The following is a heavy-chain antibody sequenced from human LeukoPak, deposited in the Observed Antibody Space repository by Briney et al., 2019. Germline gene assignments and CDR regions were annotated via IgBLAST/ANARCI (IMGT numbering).Heavy chain of an antibody. D-gene: IGHD6-13*01. Sequence: GGSLRLSCAASGFTLSSYSMNWVRQAPGKGLEWVSSISSSSSYIYYADSVKGRFTISRDNAKNSLYLQMNSLRAEDTAVYYCARENRAAAGTFDYWGQGTLVTVSS. CDR1: GFTLSSYS. CDR3: ARENRAAAGTFDY. J-gene: IGHJ4*02. V-gene: IGHV3-21*01. CDR2: ISSSSSYI.